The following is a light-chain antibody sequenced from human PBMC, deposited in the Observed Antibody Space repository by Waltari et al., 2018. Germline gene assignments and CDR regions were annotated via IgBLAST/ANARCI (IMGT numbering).Light chain of an antibody. CDR3: VLYVGGGSWV. Sequence: QTVVTQEPSFQVSPGGTVTLPCGLSSGHVSYYYYPLWFHQTPVQSPRTLIYSTNTRSSGVSDRFSGYILGNKAALTITGAQANDESDYYCVLYVGGGSWVFGGGTKLTVL. CDR1: SGHVSYYYY. V-gene: IGLV8-61*01. J-gene: IGLJ3*02. CDR2: STN.